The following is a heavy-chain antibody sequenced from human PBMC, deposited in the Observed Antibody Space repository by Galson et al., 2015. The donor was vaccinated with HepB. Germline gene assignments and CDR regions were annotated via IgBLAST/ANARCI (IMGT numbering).Heavy chain of an antibody. CDR3: ARALSATKGFAY. V-gene: IGHV1-69*13. Sequence: SVKVSCKASGGTFRNYALIWVRQAPGQGLEWMGGITPIFGTGNYAHKFQGRVTITADESTSTGYMELSSLRSDDTAVYYCARALSATKGFAYWGQGTPVTVSS. J-gene: IGHJ4*02. CDR2: ITPIFGTG. CDR1: GGTFRNYA. D-gene: IGHD2/OR15-2a*01.